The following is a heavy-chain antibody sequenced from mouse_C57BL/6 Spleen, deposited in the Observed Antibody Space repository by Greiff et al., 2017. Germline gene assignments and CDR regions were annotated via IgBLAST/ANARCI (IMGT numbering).Heavy chain of an antibody. V-gene: IGHV6-3*01. CDR2: IRLKSDNYAT. D-gene: IGHD1-1*01. CDR1: GFTFSNYW. CDR3: TGEGSSPFAY. J-gene: IGHJ3*01. Sequence: EVQRVESGGGLVQPGGSMKLSCVASGFTFSNYWMNWVRQSPEKGLEWVAQIRLKSDNYATHYAESVKGRFTISRDDSKSSVYLQMNNLRAEDTGIYYCTGEGSSPFAYWGQGTLVTVSA.